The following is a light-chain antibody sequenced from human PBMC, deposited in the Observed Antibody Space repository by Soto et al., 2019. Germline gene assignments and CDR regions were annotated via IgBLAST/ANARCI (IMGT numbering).Light chain of an antibody. CDR3: QQYGWSWIT. Sequence: IVLTQSPGTLSLSPGERATLSCRASQSVSSSSLAWYQQKPGQAPRLVIYGASSRATGIPDRFSGSGSGADFTLTISRLQPEDFAVYYCQQYGWSWITFGQGTRLEI. CDR1: QSVSSSS. CDR2: GAS. V-gene: IGKV3-20*01. J-gene: IGKJ5*01.